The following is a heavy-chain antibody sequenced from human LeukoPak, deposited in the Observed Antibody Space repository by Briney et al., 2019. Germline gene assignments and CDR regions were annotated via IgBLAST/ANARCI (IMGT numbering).Heavy chain of an antibody. CDR3: ASRPDRRLLYYFDY. V-gene: IGHV1-2*02. J-gene: IGHJ4*02. CDR2: INPNSGGT. Sequence: GASVKVSCKASGYTFTGYYMHWVRQAPGQGLEWMGWINPNSGGTKYAQKFQGRVTMTSDASISTAYMELSSLRSDDTAVYYCASRPDRRLLYYFDYWGQGALVTVSS. D-gene: IGHD2-15*01. CDR1: GYTFTGYY.